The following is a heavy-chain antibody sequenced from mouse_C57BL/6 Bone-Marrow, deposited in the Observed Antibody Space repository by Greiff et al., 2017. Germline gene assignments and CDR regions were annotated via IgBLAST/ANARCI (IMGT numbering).Heavy chain of an antibody. CDR2: ISSGGSYT. J-gene: IGHJ2*01. Sequence: EVQGVESGGDLVKPGGSLKLSCAASGFTFSSYGMSWVRQTPDKRLEWVATISSGGSYTYYPDSVKGRFTISRDNAKNTLYLQMSSLKSEDTAMYYCASQRGVFDYWGQGTTLTVSS. V-gene: IGHV5-6*01. CDR3: ASQRGVFDY. CDR1: GFTFSSYG.